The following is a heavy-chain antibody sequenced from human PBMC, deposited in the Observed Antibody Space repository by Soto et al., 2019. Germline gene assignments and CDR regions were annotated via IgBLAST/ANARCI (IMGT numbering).Heavy chain of an antibody. CDR1: GYTFTGYY. CDR3: ARGGNWEPGPAGIDY. Sequence: GASVKVSCKASGYTFTGYYMHWVRQAPGQGLEWMGWINPNSGGTNYAQKFQGRVTMTRDTSISTAYMELSRLRSDDTAVYYCARGGNWEPGPAGIDYWGQGTLVTVSS. CDR2: INPNSGGT. D-gene: IGHD7-27*01. J-gene: IGHJ4*02. V-gene: IGHV1-2*02.